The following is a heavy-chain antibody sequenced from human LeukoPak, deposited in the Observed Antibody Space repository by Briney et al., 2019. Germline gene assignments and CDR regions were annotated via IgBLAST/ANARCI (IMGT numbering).Heavy chain of an antibody. Sequence: GGSLRLSCAASGFTFSSYSMNWVRQAPGKGLEWVSYISSSSSTIYYADSVKGRFTISRDNAKNSLYLQMNSLRAEDTAVYYCARRGSGSYYSSEYFQHWGQGTLVTVSS. CDR3: ARRGSGSYYSSEYFQH. J-gene: IGHJ1*01. V-gene: IGHV3-48*04. CDR2: ISSSSSTI. CDR1: GFTFSSYS. D-gene: IGHD3-10*01.